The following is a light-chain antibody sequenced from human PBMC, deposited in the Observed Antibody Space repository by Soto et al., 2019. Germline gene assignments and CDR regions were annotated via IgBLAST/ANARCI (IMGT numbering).Light chain of an antibody. CDR2: MIS. CDR3: KQATQAYT. Sequence: DIVLTQTPLSSPVTLGQPASISCRSSQSLVHSDGNTYLTWLQQRPGQPPRLLIYMISNRFSGVPDRFGGSGAGTDFTLKISMVEADDVGVYYCKQATQAYTFGQGTKLEIK. J-gene: IGKJ2*01. V-gene: IGKV2-24*01. CDR1: QSLVHSDGNTY.